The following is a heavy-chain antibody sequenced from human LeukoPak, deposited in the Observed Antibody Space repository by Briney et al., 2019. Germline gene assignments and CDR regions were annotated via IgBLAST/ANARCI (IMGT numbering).Heavy chain of an antibody. CDR1: GFTFTTYN. D-gene: IGHD2-15*01. Sequence: PGRSLRLSCAASGFTFTTYNLHWVRQAPGKGLEWVAFTWSDGSEKLYADSVKGRFIISRDNSKNTLYPQMNSLRVEDTGLYYCARAQSATLSYYFDSWGRGTLVTVSS. CDR2: TWSDGSEK. J-gene: IGHJ4*02. V-gene: IGHV3-33*01. CDR3: ARAQSATLSYYFDS.